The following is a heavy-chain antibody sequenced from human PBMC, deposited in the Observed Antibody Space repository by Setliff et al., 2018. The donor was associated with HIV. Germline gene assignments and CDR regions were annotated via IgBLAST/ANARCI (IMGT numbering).Heavy chain of an antibody. D-gene: IGHD3-22*01. Sequence: SETLSLTCTVSGGSISSGGCYWSWIRQHPGKGLEWIGYIYYSGSTYYNPSLKSRVTISVDTSKNQFSLKLSSVTAADTAVYYCARVPSYYYDSSGYPLGAFDIWGQGTMVTVSS. CDR2: IYYSGST. V-gene: IGHV4-31*03. CDR1: GGSISSGGCY. CDR3: ARVPSYYYDSSGYPLGAFDI. J-gene: IGHJ3*02.